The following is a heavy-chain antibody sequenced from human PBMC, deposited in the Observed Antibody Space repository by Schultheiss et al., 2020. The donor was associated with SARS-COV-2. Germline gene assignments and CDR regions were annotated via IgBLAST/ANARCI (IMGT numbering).Heavy chain of an antibody. CDR2: ISSSSSYT. CDR1: GFTFSSYS. CDR3: ARAGDSSRIDY. J-gene: IGHJ4*02. V-gene: IGHV3-21*01. Sequence: GGSLRLSCAASGFTFSSYSMNWVRQAPGKGLEWVSYISSSSSYTNYADSVKGRFTISRDNAKNSLYLQMNSLRAEDTAVYYCARAGDSSRIDYWGQGTLVTVSS. D-gene: IGHD6-13*01.